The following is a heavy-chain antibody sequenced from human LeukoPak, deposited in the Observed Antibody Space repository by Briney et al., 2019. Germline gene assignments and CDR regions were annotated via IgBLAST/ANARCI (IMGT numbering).Heavy chain of an antibody. J-gene: IGHJ5*02. CDR2: IYYSGST. V-gene: IGHV4-59*08. CDR1: GGSISSYY. Sequence: SETLSLTCTVSGGSISSYYWSWIRQPPGKGLEWIGYIYYSGSTNYNPSLKSRVTISVDTSKNQFSLKLSSVTAADTAVYYCARFSGITIFGVERWFDPWGQGTLVTVSS. D-gene: IGHD3-3*01. CDR3: ARFSGITIFGVERWFDP.